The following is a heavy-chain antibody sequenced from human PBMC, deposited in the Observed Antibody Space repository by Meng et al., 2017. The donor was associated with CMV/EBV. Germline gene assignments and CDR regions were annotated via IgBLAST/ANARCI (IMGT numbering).Heavy chain of an antibody. CDR1: GFTFSGSA. D-gene: IGHD3-22*01. CDR3: TAPYDSSGSGENDAFDI. CDR2: IRSKANSYAT. Sequence: GGSLRLSCAASGFTFSGSAKHWVRQASGKGLEWVGRIRSKANSYATAYAASVKGRFTISRDDSKNTAYLQMNSLKTEDTAVYYCTAPYDSSGSGENDAFDIWGQGTMVTVSS. J-gene: IGHJ3*02. V-gene: IGHV3-73*01.